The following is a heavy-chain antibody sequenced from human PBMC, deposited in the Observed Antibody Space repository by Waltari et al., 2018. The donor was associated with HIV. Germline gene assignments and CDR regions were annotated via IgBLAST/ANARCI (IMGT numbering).Heavy chain of an antibody. V-gene: IGHV1-18*01. CDR2: ISSYNGNT. CDR1: GYTFTSCG. J-gene: IGHJ4*02. D-gene: IGHD3-22*01. Sequence: QDQLVQSGAEVKKPGASVKVSCKAAGYTFTSCGISWVRQASGQGLEWMGWISSYNGNTNYAQNPQGRVTMTPDTSTSTAYMELRSLRSDDTAVYSCARVVGYYDSSGSYFDYWGQGTLFTVSS. CDR3: ARVVGYYDSSGSYFDY.